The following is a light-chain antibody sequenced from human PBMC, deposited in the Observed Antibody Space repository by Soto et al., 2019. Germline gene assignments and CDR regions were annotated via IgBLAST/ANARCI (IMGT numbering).Light chain of an antibody. J-gene: IGKJ1*01. CDR2: DAS. CDR1: QSISSW. CDR3: QQYNSYSRT. Sequence: DIQMTQSPSTLSASVGDRVTITCRASQSISSWLAWYQQKPGKAPKLLIYDASSLESGVPSRFSGSGSGTESPLTISTLQPDDFATYYYQQYNSYSRTFGQGTKVEIK. V-gene: IGKV1-5*01.